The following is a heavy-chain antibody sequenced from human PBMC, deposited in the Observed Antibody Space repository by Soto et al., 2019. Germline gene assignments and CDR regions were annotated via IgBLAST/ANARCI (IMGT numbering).Heavy chain of an antibody. D-gene: IGHD3-10*01. J-gene: IGHJ2*01. CDR1: GFIFSTYD. CDR3: AGERGEQEAGDYCYFDL. CDR2: IGAGGAT. V-gene: IGHV3-13*04. Sequence: EVQLVESGGGLVQPGGSLRLSCAASGFIFSTYDMHWVRQGPGKGLEWVSAIGAGGATYYSDSVKGRFTISRENAKNSWSLQRKSLRDGETAVYYCAGERGEQEAGDYCYFDLWAVAPWSLSPQ.